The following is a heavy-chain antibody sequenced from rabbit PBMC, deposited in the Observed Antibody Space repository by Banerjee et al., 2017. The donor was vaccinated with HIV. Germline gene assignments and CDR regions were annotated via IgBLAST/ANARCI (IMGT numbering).Heavy chain of an antibody. V-gene: IGHV1S43*01. CDR1: GIDFSSYYY. D-gene: IGHD6-1*01. Sequence: QQQLEESGGGLVKPGGTLTLTCKASGIDFSSYYYMCWVRQAPGKRPEWIGCIYTGSGSTYYASWVNGRFTISRSTSLNTVDLKMTSLTAADTATYFCARTSYAGYAGYGYESDYFNLWGPGTLVTVS. CDR2: IYTGSGST. CDR3: ARTSYAGYAGYGYESDYFNL. J-gene: IGHJ4*01.